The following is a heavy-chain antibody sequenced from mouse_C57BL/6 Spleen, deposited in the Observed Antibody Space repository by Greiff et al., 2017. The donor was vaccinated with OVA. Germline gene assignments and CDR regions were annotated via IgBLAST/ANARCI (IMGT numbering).Heavy chain of an antibody. CDR1: GFSLTSYG. CDR3: AITVVVTNWYFAV. D-gene: IGHD1-1*01. Sequence: QVQLQQSGPGLVQPSQSLSITCTVSGFSLTSYGVHWVRQSPGKGLEWLGVIWSGGSTDYNAAFMSRLSITKDNSKSQVFFKMNSLQADDTAIYYCAITVVVTNWYFAVWGTGTTVTVSS. J-gene: IGHJ1*03. V-gene: IGHV2-5*01. CDR2: IWSGGST.